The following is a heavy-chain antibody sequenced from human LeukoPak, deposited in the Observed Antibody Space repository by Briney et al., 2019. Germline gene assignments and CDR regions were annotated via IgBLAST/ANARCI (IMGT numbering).Heavy chain of an antibody. CDR1: GFTFSDHY. CDR3: VALIRGLGY. J-gene: IGHJ4*02. D-gene: IGHD3-10*01. CDR2: SRNRAHSYTT. Sequence: GVSLRLSCSVSGFTFSDHYMDWVRQARGKGLEWVGRSRNRAHSYTTEYAASVKGRFTVSRADSENLLFLQMNSLKTDDTAVYYCVALIRGLGYWGQGTLVIVSS. V-gene: IGHV3-72*01.